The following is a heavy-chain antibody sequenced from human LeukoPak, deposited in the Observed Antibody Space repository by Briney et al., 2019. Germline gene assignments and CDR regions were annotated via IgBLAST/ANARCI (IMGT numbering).Heavy chain of an antibody. CDR3: ARRRLGGNWNSKEGAWFDP. V-gene: IGHV4-34*01. CDR1: GGSFSGYY. D-gene: IGHD1-7*01. Sequence: PSETLSLTCAVYGGSFSGYYWSWIRQPPGKGLEWIGEINHSGSTNYNPSLKSRVTISVDTSKNQFSLKLSSVPAADTAVYYCARRRLGGNWNSKEGAWFDPWGQGTLVTVSS. J-gene: IGHJ5*02. CDR2: INHSGST.